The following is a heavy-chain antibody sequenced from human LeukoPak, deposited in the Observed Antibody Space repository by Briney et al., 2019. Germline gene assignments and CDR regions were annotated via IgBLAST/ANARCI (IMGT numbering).Heavy chain of an antibody. CDR3: ARALYYFETSGYTFDY. CDR1: GDSISSDYY. V-gene: IGHV4-38-2*02. J-gene: IGHJ4*02. CDR2: AYHRGGP. Sequence: SETLSLTCTVSGDSISSDYYWAWIRQPPGRGLEWIGSAYHRGGPHYNPSLRSRVTILVDTSENQLSLELSSVTAADTAVYYCARALYYFETSGYTFDYWGQGSLVTFSS. D-gene: IGHD3-22*01.